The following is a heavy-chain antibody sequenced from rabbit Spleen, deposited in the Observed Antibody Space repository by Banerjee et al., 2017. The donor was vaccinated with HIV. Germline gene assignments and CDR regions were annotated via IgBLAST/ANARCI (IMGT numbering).Heavy chain of an antibody. V-gene: IGHV1S7*01. D-gene: IGHD6-1*01. CDR2: TEPIFGTT. Sequence: QSLEESGGDLVKPGASLTLTCTASGFDFSNYYMTWVRQAPGKGLEWIGLTEPIFGTTYYANWVNGRFTISSHNAQNTLYLQVKSLTAADTATYFCARVGGVGVYGYATLWGPGTLVTVS. J-gene: IGHJ4*01. CDR3: ARVGGVGVYGYATL. CDR1: GFDFSNYY.